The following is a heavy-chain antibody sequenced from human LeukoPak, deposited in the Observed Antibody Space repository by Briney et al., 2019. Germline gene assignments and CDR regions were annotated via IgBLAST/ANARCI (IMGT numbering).Heavy chain of an antibody. CDR1: GFTFSSYW. Sequence: GGSLRLSCAASGFTFSSYWMSWVRQAPGKGLEWVANIEQDGSEKYYVDSVKGRFTISRDNAKNSLYLQMNSLRAEDTAVYYCASSITIFGVVRGLDAFDIWGQGTMVTVSS. CDR2: IEQDGSEK. D-gene: IGHD3-3*01. J-gene: IGHJ3*02. CDR3: ASSITIFGVVRGLDAFDI. V-gene: IGHV3-7*01.